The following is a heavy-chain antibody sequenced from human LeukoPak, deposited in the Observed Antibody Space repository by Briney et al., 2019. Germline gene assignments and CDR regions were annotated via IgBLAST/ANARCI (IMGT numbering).Heavy chain of an antibody. CDR3: ARLIRGYDFWSGQGAMDV. CDR2: INHSGST. Sequence: PSETLSLTCAVYGGSFSGYYWSWIRQPPGKGLEWIGEINHSGSTNYNPSLKSRVTISVDTSKNQFSLKLSSVTAADTAVYYCARLIRGYDFWSGQGAMDVWGQGTTVTVSS. D-gene: IGHD3-3*01. J-gene: IGHJ6*02. V-gene: IGHV4-34*01. CDR1: GGSFSGYY.